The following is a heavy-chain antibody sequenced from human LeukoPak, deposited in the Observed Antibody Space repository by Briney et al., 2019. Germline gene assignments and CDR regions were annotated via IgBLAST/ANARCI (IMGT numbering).Heavy chain of an antibody. J-gene: IGHJ4*02. CDR3: ARGSEDSH. CDR2: INPNSGGT. V-gene: IGHV1-2*02. D-gene: IGHD3-10*01. CDR1: GYTFTDYY. Sequence: WASVKVSCKASGYTFTDYYMHWVRQAPGQGLEWMGWINPNSGGTNYAQKFQGRVTITRNTSISTAYMELSSLRSEDTAVYYCARGSEDSHWGQGTLVTVSS.